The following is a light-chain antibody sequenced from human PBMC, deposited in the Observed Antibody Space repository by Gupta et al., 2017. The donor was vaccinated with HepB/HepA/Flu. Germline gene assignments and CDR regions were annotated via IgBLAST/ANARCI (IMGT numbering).Light chain of an antibody. CDR2: GNN. CDR1: SSNIGAGYD. J-gene: IGLJ1*01. V-gene: IGLV1-40*01. Sequence: QSVLTQPPSVSGAPGQRVTISCTGSSSNIGAGYDVHWYQQLPGTAPKLLIYGNNNRPSGVPDRFSGSKSGTSASLAITGLQAEDEADYYCQSYDSSLSAYYVFGTGIKVTVL. CDR3: QSYDSSLSAYYV.